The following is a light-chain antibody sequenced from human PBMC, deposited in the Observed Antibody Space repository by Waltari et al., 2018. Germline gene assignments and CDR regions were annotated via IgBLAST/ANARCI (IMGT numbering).Light chain of an antibody. CDR1: RGVSIY. CDR2: DAS. V-gene: IGKV3-11*01. Sequence: RASRGVSIYLAGYQQKPGQAPRLLIYDASNRATGIPARFSGSGSGTDFTLTISSLEPEDFAVYYCQQRSNWPPITFGQGTRLEIK. J-gene: IGKJ5*01. CDR3: QQRSNWPPIT.